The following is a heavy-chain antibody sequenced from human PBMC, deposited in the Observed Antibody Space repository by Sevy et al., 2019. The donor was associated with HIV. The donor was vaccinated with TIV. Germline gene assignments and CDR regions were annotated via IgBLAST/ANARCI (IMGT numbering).Heavy chain of an antibody. D-gene: IGHD2-2*01. J-gene: IGHJ6*02. CDR2: INPNSGGT. CDR3: ARDPGDCSSTTCYRSMDV. Sequence: ASVKVSCKASGYTFTGYYMHWVRQAPGQGLEWMGWINPNSGGTKYAQKFQGRVTITRDTTISTAYMEVSRLRSDDTAVLYCARDPGDCSSTTCYRSMDVWGQGTTVTVSS. CDR1: GYTFTGYY. V-gene: IGHV1-2*02.